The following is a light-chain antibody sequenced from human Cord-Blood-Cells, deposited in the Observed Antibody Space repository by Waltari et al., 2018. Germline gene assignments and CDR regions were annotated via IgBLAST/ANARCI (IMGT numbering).Light chain of an antibody. CDR3: QQSYSTPRT. Sequence: IQMTQTHSSLSASVGARVTITCRASQSISSYLNWYQQKPGKCPKLLIYAASSLQSGVPSSFNGSGSGTDFTLTISRLQPEDFATYYCQQSYSTPRTFGQGTKVEIK. J-gene: IGKJ1*01. V-gene: IGKV1-39*01. CDR1: QSISSY. CDR2: AAS.